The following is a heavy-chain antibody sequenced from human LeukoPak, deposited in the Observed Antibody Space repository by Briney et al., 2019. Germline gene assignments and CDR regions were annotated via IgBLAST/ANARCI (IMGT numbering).Heavy chain of an antibody. V-gene: IGHV4-30-2*01. CDR1: GGSISSGGYS. D-gene: IGHD6-13*01. Sequence: PSQTLSLTCAVSGGSISSGGYSWSWIRQPPAKGLEWIVYIYHSGSTYYNPSLKSRVTISVDRSKNQFSLKLSSVTAADTAVYYCTRVPRIAAAGWGNWFDPWGQGTLVTVSS. J-gene: IGHJ5*02. CDR2: IYHSGST. CDR3: TRVPRIAAAGWGNWFDP.